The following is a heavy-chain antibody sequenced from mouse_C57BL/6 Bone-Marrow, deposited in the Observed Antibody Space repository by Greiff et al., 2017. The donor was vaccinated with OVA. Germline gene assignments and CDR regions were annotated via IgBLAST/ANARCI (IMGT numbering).Heavy chain of an antibody. Sequence: QVQLQQSGAELVKPGASVKLSCKASGYTFTSYWMHWVKQRPGQGLEWIGMIHPNSGSTNYNEKFKSKATLTVDKSSSTAYMQLSSLTSEDSAVYYCASRAYYGSSFLDYWGQGTSVTVSS. CDR2: IHPNSGST. CDR1: GYTFTSYW. V-gene: IGHV1-64*01. J-gene: IGHJ4*01. D-gene: IGHD1-1*01. CDR3: ASRAYYGSSFLDY.